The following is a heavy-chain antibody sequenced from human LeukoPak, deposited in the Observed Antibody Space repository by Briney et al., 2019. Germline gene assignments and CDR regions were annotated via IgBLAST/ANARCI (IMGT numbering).Heavy chain of an antibody. CDR1: GFTFSSYA. V-gene: IGHV3-23*01. Sequence: GGSLRLSCAAYGFTFSSYAMSLVRQAPGKGLEWVSASSGSGGSTYADSVKGRFTISRDNSKNTLYLQMNSLRAEDTAVYYCAKDSPPYYDSSGYSDAFDIWGQGTMVTVSS. CDR2: SSGSGGST. CDR3: AKDSPPYYDSSGYSDAFDI. D-gene: IGHD3-22*01. J-gene: IGHJ3*02.